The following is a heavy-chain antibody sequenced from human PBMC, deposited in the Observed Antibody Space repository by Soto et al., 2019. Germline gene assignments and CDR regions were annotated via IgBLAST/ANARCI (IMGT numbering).Heavy chain of an antibody. Sequence: EVQVVESGGGLVKPGESLTLSCTVSGLTFSDAWLNWVRQSPGKGLEWVGRSWGGGGATVYAAPVKGRFTLSRDDSQRMLYLQLNSLKVDDTAVYYGIWESRVYSSWRWGQGTLVTVSA. CDR2: SWGGGGAT. CDR1: GLTFSDAW. V-gene: IGHV3-15*07. J-gene: IGHJ4*02. CDR3: IWESRVYSSWR. D-gene: IGHD5-18*01.